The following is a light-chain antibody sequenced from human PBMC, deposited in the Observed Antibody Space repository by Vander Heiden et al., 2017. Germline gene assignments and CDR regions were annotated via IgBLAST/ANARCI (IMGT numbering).Light chain of an antibody. Sequence: SYELTQPPSVSVAPGQTARIPCGGTNIGRKSVHWYQQKPGQAPVVVLSDDSDRPSGIPARFSGSNSGNTATLTISRVEAGDEADYYCHVCDSSSDRSGVFGGGTKVTVL. CDR1: NIGRKS. CDR2: DDS. J-gene: IGLJ3*02. CDR3: HVCDSSSDRSGV. V-gene: IGLV3-21*02.